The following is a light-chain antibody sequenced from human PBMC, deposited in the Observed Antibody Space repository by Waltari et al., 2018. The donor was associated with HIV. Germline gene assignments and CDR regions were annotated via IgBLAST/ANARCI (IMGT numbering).Light chain of an antibody. CDR2: LGT. CDR1: QSLLHSNGYNY. V-gene: IGKV2-28*01. J-gene: IGKJ1*01. CDR3: MQALQTPT. Sequence: DIVMTQSPLSLPVTPGEPASISCRSSQSLLHSNGYNYLDWYLQKPGQSPQLLIYLGTNRASGVPHRFSGSGSGTDFTLNIIRVKAEDVGVDYCMQALQTPTFDQGTKVAIK.